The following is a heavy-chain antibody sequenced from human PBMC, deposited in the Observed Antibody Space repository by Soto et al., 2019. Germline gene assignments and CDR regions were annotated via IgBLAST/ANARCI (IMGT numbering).Heavy chain of an antibody. D-gene: IGHD6-6*01. J-gene: IGHJ4*02. V-gene: IGHV6-1*01. Sequence: SQTLSLTCAISGDSVSSNSAAWNWIRQSPSRGLEWLGRTYYRSKWYNDYAVSVKSRITINPDTSKNQFSLQLNSVTPEDTAVYYCARGPTSIAARPSYFDYWGQGTLVTVSS. CDR2: TYYRSKWYN. CDR1: GDSVSSNSAA. CDR3: ARGPTSIAARPSYFDY.